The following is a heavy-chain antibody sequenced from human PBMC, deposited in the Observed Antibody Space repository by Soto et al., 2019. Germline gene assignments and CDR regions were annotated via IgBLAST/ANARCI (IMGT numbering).Heavy chain of an antibody. Sequence: ASVKVSCKASGYTFTSYGISWVRQAPGQGIEWMGWISAYNGNTNYAQKLQGRITMTTDTSTSTAYMELRSLRSDDTAVYYCARDLRGITIFGVVIIENWFDPWGQGTLVTVSS. CDR1: GYTFTSYG. D-gene: IGHD3-3*01. V-gene: IGHV1-18*01. CDR3: ARDLRGITIFGVVIIENWFDP. CDR2: ISAYNGNT. J-gene: IGHJ5*02.